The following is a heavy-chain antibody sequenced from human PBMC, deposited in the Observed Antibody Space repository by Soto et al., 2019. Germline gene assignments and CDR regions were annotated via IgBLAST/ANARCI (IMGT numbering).Heavy chain of an antibody. D-gene: IGHD6-13*01. CDR3: TTGLAAAGRFDY. CDR2: IKSKTDGGTT. V-gene: IGHV3-15*01. CDR1: GFTFSNAW. Sequence: GGSLRLSCAASGFTFSNAWMSWVRQAPGKGLEWVGRIKSKTDGGTTDYAAPVKGRFTISRDDSKNTLYLQMNSLKTEDTVVYCCTTGLAAAGRFDYWGQGTLVTVSS. J-gene: IGHJ4*01.